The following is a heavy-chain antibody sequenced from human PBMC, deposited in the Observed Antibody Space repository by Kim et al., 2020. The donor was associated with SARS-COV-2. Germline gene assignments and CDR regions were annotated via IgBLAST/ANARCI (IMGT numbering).Heavy chain of an antibody. Sequence: SLKRRVTMSVDTSKNQFSLKLSSVTAADTAVYYCARDHHWNSRHYYGMDVWGQGTTVTVSS. CDR3: ARDHHWNSRHYYGMDV. D-gene: IGHD1-7*01. J-gene: IGHJ6*02. V-gene: IGHV4-4*07.